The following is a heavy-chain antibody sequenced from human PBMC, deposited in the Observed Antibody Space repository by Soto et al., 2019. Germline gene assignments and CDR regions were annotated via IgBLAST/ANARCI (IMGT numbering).Heavy chain of an antibody. CDR1: GYTFTSYG. CDR3: ARAGQLLYQDTVYYYYGMDV. CDR2: ISAYNGNT. Sequence: GPPVKVSCKASGYTFTSYGISWVRQAPGQGLEWMGWISAYNGNTNYAQKLQGRVTMTTDTSTSTAYMELRSLRSDDTAVYYCARAGQLLYQDTVYYYYGMDVWGQGTTVTVSS. J-gene: IGHJ6*02. D-gene: IGHD2-2*02. V-gene: IGHV1-18*04.